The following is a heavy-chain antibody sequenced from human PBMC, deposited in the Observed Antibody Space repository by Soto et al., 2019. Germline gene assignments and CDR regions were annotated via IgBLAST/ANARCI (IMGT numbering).Heavy chain of an antibody. V-gene: IGHV1-69*06. Sequence: SVKVSCKASGGTFSDYTMSWLRQAPGRGLEWMGGIIPMIGATNNAQKLKGRLTITADKSTGTVYMELNSLRSDDTAVYYCARYWSAGTLYGAFDIGGQGTEVTVSS. J-gene: IGHJ3*02. CDR2: IIPMIGAT. CDR3: ARYWSAGTLYGAFDI. D-gene: IGHD2-15*01. CDR1: GGTFSDYT.